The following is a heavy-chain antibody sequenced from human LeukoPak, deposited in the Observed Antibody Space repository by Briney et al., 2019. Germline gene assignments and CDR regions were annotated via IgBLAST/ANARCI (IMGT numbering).Heavy chain of an antibody. J-gene: IGHJ3*02. CDR1: GFTVSNNY. CDR3: ARSVTTVGLGAFDI. Sequence: GGSLRLSCAASGFTVSNNYMSWVRQAPGKGLEWVSVIYSGGSTYNADSVKGRFTISRDNSKNTLYLQMNSLRAEDTAVYYCARSVTTVGLGAFDIWGQETMVTVSS. D-gene: IGHD4-11*01. V-gene: IGHV3-53*01. CDR2: IYSGGST.